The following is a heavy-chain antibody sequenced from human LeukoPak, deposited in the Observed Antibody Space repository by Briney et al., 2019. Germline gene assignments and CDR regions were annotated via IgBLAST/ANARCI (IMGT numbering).Heavy chain of an antibody. CDR1: GFSFSNYG. CDR3: ATSDWDY. CDR2: IWYDGSDK. Sequence: GGSLRLSCAASGFSFSNYGMNWVRQAPGKGLEWVAIIWYDGSDKYCADSVKGRFTISRDNSKNTLYLQMNSLRAEDTAVYYCATSDWDYWGQGTLVTVSS. D-gene: IGHD2-21*01. V-gene: IGHV3-33*01. J-gene: IGHJ4*02.